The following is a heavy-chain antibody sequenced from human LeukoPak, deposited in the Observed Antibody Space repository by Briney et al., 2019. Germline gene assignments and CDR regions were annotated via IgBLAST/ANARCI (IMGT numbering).Heavy chain of an antibody. Sequence: PSETLSLTCAVSGDSISNYYWSWIRQPPGKGLEWIGYIYYSGSTNYNPSLKSRVTISVDTSKNQFSLKLSSVTAADTAVYYCARERLYDPDKQWLRMYYYYYMDVWGKGTTVTVSS. CDR1: GDSISNYY. CDR2: IYYSGST. D-gene: IGHD5-12*01. J-gene: IGHJ6*03. CDR3: ARERLYDPDKQWLRMYYYYYMDV. V-gene: IGHV4-59*01.